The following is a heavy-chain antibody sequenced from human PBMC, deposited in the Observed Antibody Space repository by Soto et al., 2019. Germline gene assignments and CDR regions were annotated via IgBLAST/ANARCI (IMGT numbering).Heavy chain of an antibody. CDR1: GFTFSSHW. V-gene: IGHV3-74*01. CDR2: INSDGRTT. D-gene: IGHD1-26*01. J-gene: IGHJ4*02. Sequence: EVQLVESGGGLVQPGGSLRLSCAASGFTFSSHWMHWVRQAPGTGLLWVSCINSDGRTTSYADSVKGRFTISRDNAKSTELWQMNSLRFEDTAVYYWARVRYSGTYSIDYWGQVTLVTVSS. CDR3: ARVRYSGTYSIDY.